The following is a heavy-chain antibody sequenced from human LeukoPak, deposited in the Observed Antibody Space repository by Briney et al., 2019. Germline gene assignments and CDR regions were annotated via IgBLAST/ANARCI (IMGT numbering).Heavy chain of an antibody. J-gene: IGHJ4*02. CDR1: GGSFSGYY. D-gene: IGHD3-10*01. CDR2: INHSGST. CDR3: ARLVDYGSGSH. V-gene: IGHV4-34*01. Sequence: SETLSLTCAVYGGSFSGYYWSWIRQPPGKGLEWIGEINHSGSTNYNPSLKSRVTISVDTSKNQFSLKLRSVTAADTAVYYCARLVDYGSGSHWGQGTLVIVSS.